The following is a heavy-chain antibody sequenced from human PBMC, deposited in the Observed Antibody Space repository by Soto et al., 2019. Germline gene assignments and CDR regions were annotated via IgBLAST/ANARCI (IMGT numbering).Heavy chain of an antibody. CDR2: IIPYYNTL. CDR3: ASGASSWYPYGIDS. Sequence: QAQVVQSGAEVRKPGSSVKLSCKASEGTFNSYAIAWVRQAPGQGLEWMGGIIPYYNTLNYAQKFQDRVTITADDATNTVSMELSSLRSDDTAVYFCASGASSWYPYGIDSWAQGTLVTVSS. D-gene: IGHD6-13*01. J-gene: IGHJ4*02. CDR1: EGTFNSYA. V-gene: IGHV1-69*01.